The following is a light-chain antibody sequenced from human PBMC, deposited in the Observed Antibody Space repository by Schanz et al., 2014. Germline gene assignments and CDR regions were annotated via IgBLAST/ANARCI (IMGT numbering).Light chain of an antibody. CDR2: GAS. CDR1: QSVSMN. Sequence: EIVMTQSPATLSVSPGERATLSCRASQSVSMNLAWYQQKHGQAPRLLIYGASTRATGIPARFSGSGSGTEFTLTISSLQSEDFATYYCQQCNSNPLTFGGGTKVEMK. CDR3: QQCNSNPLT. V-gene: IGKV3-15*01. J-gene: IGKJ4*01.